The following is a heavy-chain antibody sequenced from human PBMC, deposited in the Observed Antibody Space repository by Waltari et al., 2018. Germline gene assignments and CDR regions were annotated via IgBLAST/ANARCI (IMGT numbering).Heavy chain of an antibody. D-gene: IGHD6-19*01. CDR3: ARAKQWLVHPFDY. Sequence: QVQLVQSGAAVKKPGSSVKVPCKASGGTFSSYAITWVRQAPGQGLEWMGGIIPIFGTANYAQKFQGRVTITADESTSTAYMELSSLRSEDTAVYYCARAKQWLVHPFDYWGQGTLVTVSS. CDR2: IIPIFGTA. V-gene: IGHV1-69*13. CDR1: GGTFSSYA. J-gene: IGHJ4*02.